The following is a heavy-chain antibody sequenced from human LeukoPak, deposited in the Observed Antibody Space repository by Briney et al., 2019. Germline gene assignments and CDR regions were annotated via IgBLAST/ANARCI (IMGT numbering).Heavy chain of an antibody. Sequence: SETLSLTCAVYGGSFSDYYWSWIRQPPGKGLEWIGEINHSGSTNYNPSLKSRVTISADTSKNQFSLKLSSVTAADTAVYYCARRSSGTRKSVGSWYFDLWGRGTLVTVSS. CDR2: INHSGST. J-gene: IGHJ2*01. V-gene: IGHV4-34*01. CDR3: ARRSSGTRKSVGSWYFDL. CDR1: GGSFSDYY. D-gene: IGHD1-14*01.